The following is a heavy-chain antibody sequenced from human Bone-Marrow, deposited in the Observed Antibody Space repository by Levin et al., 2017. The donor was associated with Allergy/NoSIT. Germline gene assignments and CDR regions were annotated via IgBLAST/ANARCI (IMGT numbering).Heavy chain of an antibody. CDR1: GFNLSSFG. Sequence: GGSLRLSCAASGFNLSSFGMHWVRQAPGKGLEWVAVISYDGSNKYYVDSVKGRFTISRDNSKNTLFLQMNSLRAEDTAVYYCAKEDYGDYVRDYWGQGTLLTVDS. CDR3: AKEDYGDYVRDY. V-gene: IGHV3-30*18. J-gene: IGHJ4*02. CDR2: ISYDGSNK. D-gene: IGHD4-17*01.